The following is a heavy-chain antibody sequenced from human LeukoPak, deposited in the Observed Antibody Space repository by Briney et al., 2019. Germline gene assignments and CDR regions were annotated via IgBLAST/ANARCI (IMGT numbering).Heavy chain of an antibody. CDR2: IIPILDVA. V-gene: IGHV1-69*04. D-gene: IGHD2-21*02. J-gene: IGHJ6*02. CDR3: ARDQGVTDPPPYGLDV. Sequence: SSAKVSCKASGSTFSNYGITWVRQAPGQGLEWMGRIIPILDVALYAQKFQGRVTITADKSTSTAYMELSTLRPEDTAVYYCARDQGVTDPPPYGLDVWGQGTTVTVSS. CDR1: GSTFSNYG.